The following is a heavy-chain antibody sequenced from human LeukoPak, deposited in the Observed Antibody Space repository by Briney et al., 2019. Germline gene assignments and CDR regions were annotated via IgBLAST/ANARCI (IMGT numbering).Heavy chain of an antibody. CDR2: IKQDGSEK. V-gene: IGHV3-7*01. CDR1: GFTFSSYW. Sequence: PGGSLRLSCAASGFTFSSYWMSWVRQAPGKGLEWVANIKQDGSEKYYVDSVKGRFTISRDNAKNSLYLQMNSLRAEDTAVYYCARDEFSYYDSSGYYYPHWGQGTLVTVSS. CDR3: ARDEFSYYDSSGYYYPH. D-gene: IGHD3-22*01. J-gene: IGHJ4*02.